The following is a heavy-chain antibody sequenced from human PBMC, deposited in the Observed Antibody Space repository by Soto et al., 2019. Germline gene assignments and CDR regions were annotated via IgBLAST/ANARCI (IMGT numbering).Heavy chain of an antibody. Sequence: ASVKVSCKASGYTFTSYYMHWVRQAPGQGLEWMGIINPSGGSTSYAQKFQGRVTMTRDTSTSTVYMELSSLRSEDTAVYYCARGSLVRGVIQGWFDPWGQGTLVTVSS. V-gene: IGHV1-46*03. CDR3: ARGSLVRGVIQGWFDP. CDR2: INPSGGST. J-gene: IGHJ5*02. CDR1: GYTFTSYY. D-gene: IGHD3-10*01.